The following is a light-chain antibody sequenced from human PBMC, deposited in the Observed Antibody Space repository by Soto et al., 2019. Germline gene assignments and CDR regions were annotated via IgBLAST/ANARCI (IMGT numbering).Light chain of an antibody. CDR1: QSVASN. J-gene: IGKJ2*01. CDR2: GAS. V-gene: IGKV3-15*01. CDR3: QQYHNWPPQYT. Sequence: EIVMTQSPASLSVSPGDGVTLSCRASQSVASNVAWYQQKPGQGPRLLIHGASTRAAGVPARFSGSGSATDFTLTISSLQSEDFEVYYCQQYHNWPPQYTFGQGTKLQIK.